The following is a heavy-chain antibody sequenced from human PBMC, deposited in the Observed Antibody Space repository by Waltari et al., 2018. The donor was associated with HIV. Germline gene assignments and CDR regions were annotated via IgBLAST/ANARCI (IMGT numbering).Heavy chain of an antibody. Sequence: EVKLVQSGGGLVQPGGSLRLSCTASGVTFRSHAMSWVRQTPGKGLQWVSTISGSCSHTYYADSAKGLFTISRDNSENTLFLQMTRLRVEDTARYFCAKDFDTSGLPYVVIDSWGQGTLVTVSS. D-gene: IGHD3-22*01. CDR2: ISGSCSHT. V-gene: IGHV3-23*04. CDR3: AKDFDTSGLPYVVIDS. CDR1: GVTFRSHA. J-gene: IGHJ4*02.